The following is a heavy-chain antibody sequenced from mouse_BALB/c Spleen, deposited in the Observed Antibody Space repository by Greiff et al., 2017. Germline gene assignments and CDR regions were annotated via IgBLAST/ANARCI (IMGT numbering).Heavy chain of an antibody. CDR3: AREDYGSLAY. J-gene: IGHJ3*01. D-gene: IGHD1-2*01. CDR2: IYPGDGDT. V-gene: IGHV1-80*01. CDR1: GYAFSSYW. Sequence: VQLQQSGAELVRPGSSVKISCKASGYAFSSYWMNWVKQRPGQGLEWIGQIYPGDGDTNYNGKFKGKATLTADKSSSTAYMQLSSLTSEDSAVYFCAREDYGSLAYWGQGTLVTVSA.